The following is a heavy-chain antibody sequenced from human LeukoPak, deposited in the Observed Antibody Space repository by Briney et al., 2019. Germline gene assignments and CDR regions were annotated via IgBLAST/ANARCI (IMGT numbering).Heavy chain of an antibody. CDR1: GLTFNNYW. J-gene: IGHJ3*01. V-gene: IGHV3-7*01. D-gene: IGHD1-26*01. CDR2: IKDDGSES. CDR3: ARDKPSGSSYGSSFHF. Sequence: PGGSLRLSCAASGLTFNNYWMTWVRQGPGRGLEWVASIKDDGSESYYVDSVKGRFTISRDNAKTSLYLQMNSLRVEDTALYYCARDKPSGSSYGSSFHFWGQGTMVTVSS.